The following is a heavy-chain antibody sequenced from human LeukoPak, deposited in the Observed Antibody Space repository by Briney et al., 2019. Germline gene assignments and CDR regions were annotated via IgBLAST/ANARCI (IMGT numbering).Heavy chain of an antibody. CDR3: AKDESDIVVVPAAMDY. D-gene: IGHD2-2*01. J-gene: IGHJ4*02. CDR1: GFTFSIYA. Sequence: GGSLRLSCAASGFTFSIYAMTWVRQAPGKGLEWVSGIRGSGDSTHYADSVKGRFTISRDKPKNTLYLQMNSLRAEDTAVYYCAKDESDIVVVPAAMDYWGQGTLVTVSS. V-gene: IGHV3-23*01. CDR2: IRGSGDST.